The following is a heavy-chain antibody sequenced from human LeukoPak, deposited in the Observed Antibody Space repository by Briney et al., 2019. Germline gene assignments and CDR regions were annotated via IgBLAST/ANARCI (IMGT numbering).Heavy chain of an antibody. D-gene: IGHD2-2*01. CDR2: INSDGSST. CDR1: GFTFSSYW. Sequence: PGGSLRLSCAASGFTFSSYWVHWVRQAPGEGLVWVSRINSDGSSTSYADSVKGRFTISRDNAKNTLYLQMNSLRAEYTAVYYCARVGYCSSTSSYVGHDWGQGTLVTVSS. V-gene: IGHV3-74*01. CDR3: ARVGYCSSTSSYVGHD. J-gene: IGHJ4*02.